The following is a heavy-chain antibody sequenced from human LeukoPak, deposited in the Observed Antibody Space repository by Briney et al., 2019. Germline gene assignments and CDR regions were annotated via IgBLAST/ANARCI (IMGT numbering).Heavy chain of an antibody. V-gene: IGHV3-30-3*01. CDR3: ARPRGY. J-gene: IGHJ4*02. Sequence: PGGSLRLSCAASGFTFSSYAMHWVRQAPGKGLEWVAVISYDGSNKYYADSVKGRFTISRDNSKNTLYLQMNSLRAEDTAVYYCARPRGYWGQGTLVTVSS. CDR1: GFTFSSYA. CDR2: ISYDGSNK. D-gene: IGHD3-10*01.